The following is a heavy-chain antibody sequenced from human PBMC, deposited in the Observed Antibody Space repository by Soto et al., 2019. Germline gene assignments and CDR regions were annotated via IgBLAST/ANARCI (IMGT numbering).Heavy chain of an antibody. D-gene: IGHD3-22*01. CDR2: ISAYNGNT. V-gene: IGHV1-18*01. Sequence: QVQLVQSGAEVKKPGASVKVSCKASGYTFTSYGISWVRQAPGQGLEWMGWISAYNGNTNYAQKLQGRVTMTTDTSTSTAYMELRSLRSDDTAVYYCAVGTTGYYYDSSGYYTQTDFDYWGQGTLVTVSS. CDR3: AVGTTGYYYDSSGYYTQTDFDY. J-gene: IGHJ4*02. CDR1: GYTFTSYG.